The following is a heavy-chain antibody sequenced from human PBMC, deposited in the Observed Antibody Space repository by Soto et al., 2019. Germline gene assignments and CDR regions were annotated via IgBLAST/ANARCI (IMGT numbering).Heavy chain of an antibody. CDR1: GGSISSGDYY. V-gene: IGHV4-30-4*01. CDR2: IYYSGST. Sequence: KASETLSLTRTVSGGSISSGDYYWSWIRQPPGKGLEWIGYIYYSGSTYYNPSLKSRVTISVDTSKNQLSLKLSSVTAADTAVYYCARNGAAITMVRGVVAYYYYYGMDVWGQGTTVTVSS. D-gene: IGHD3-10*01. CDR3: ARNGAAITMVRGVVAYYYYYGMDV. J-gene: IGHJ6*02.